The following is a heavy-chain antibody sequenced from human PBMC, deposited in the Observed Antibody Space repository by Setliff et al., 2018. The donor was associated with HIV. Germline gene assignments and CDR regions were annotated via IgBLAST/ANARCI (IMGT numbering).Heavy chain of an antibody. Sequence: ASVKVSCQASGFTFPSYSIHWVRQAPGQSLEWMGWISAGNGNTKYSQNFQGRVTITRDTSATTAYMELSSLRSEDTAVSYCARDTRWGDWYFDLWGRGTLVTVSS. V-gene: IGHV1-3*01. D-gene: IGHD7-27*01. J-gene: IGHJ2*01. CDR2: ISAGNGNT. CDR1: GFTFPSYS. CDR3: ARDTRWGDWYFDL.